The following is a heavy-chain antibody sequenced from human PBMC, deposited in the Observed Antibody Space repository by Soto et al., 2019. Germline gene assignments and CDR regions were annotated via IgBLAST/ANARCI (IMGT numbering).Heavy chain of an antibody. V-gene: IGHV4-59*08. J-gene: IGHJ3*02. CDR1: GDSISNYY. CDR2: FSYRGST. Sequence: SETLSLTCTVSGDSISNYYWSWIRQPPGKGLEWIGYFSYRGSTNYNPSLKSRVTISVDTSKNQFSLKLSSVTAADTAVYYCASRRVIVVVPAARGGDAFDIWGQGTMVTVSS. CDR3: ASRRVIVVVPAARGGDAFDI. D-gene: IGHD2-2*01.